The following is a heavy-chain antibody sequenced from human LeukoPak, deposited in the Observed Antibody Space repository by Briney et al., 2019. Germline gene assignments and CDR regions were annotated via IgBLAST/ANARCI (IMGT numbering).Heavy chain of an antibody. V-gene: IGHV4-38-2*01. J-gene: IGHJ5*02. CDR1: GYSISSGYY. CDR3: ASGYCSSTSCYYP. Sequence: PSETLSRTCAVSGYSISSGYYWGWIRQPPGKGLEWIGSLYHGGSTYYNPSLKSRVTMSVDTSKNQFSLKLSSVTAADTAVYYCASGYCSSTSCYYPWGQGTLVTVSS. D-gene: IGHD2-2*03. CDR2: LYHGGST.